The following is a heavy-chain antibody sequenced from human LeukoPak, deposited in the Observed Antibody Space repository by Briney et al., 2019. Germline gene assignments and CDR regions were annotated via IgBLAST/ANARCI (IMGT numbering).Heavy chain of an antibody. CDR2: IQQDGSEK. J-gene: IGHJ4*02. CDR3: ARVRKLRTRGVMDPLDY. D-gene: IGHD3-10*01. V-gene: IGHV3-7*01. CDR1: GFTFNYYW. Sequence: PGGSLRLSCAASGFTFNYYWLTWVRHAPGKALEWVANIQQDGSEKYYVDSVKGRFIISRDNAKNSLYLQMNSLRAEDTAVYYCARVRKLRTRGVMDPLDYWGQGTLVTVSS.